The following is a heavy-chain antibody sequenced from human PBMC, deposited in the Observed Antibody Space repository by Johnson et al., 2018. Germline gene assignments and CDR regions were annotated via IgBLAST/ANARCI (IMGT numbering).Heavy chain of an antibody. Sequence: VQLVQSGGGLVQPGGSLRLSCAASGFAVNDNHMSWVRQAPGKGLEWVSTIYRGGNTYYADSVKGRFTIPRDNSKKTLYLQMNTLRAEDTAVYYCAKNLSVWGSTDAFEIWGQGTMVTVS. J-gene: IGHJ3*02. V-gene: IGHV3-66*01. CDR2: IYRGGNT. CDR3: AKNLSVWGSTDAFEI. CDR1: GFAVNDNH. D-gene: IGHD3-16*01.